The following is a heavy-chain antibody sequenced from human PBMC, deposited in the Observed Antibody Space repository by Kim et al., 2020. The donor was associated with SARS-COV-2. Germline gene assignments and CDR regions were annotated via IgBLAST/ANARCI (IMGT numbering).Heavy chain of an antibody. CDR1: GGSFSGYY. Sequence: SETLSLTCAVYGGSFSGYYWSWIRQPPGKGLEWIGEINHSGSTNYNPSLKSRVTISVDTSKNQFSLKLSSMTAADTAVYYCARTVSSWRTGYYYYVMDVWGQGTTVTVSS. CDR3: ARTVSSWRTGYYYYVMDV. D-gene: IGHD6-13*01. V-gene: IGHV4-34*01. CDR2: INHSGST. J-gene: IGHJ6*02.